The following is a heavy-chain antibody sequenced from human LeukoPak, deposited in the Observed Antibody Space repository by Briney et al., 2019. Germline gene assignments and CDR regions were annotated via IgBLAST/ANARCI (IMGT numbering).Heavy chain of an antibody. J-gene: IGHJ4*02. Sequence: SETLSLTCTVSGGSISNYYWSWIRQPPGKGLKWIGYIYYSGSTSGSTNYNPSLKSRVTILVDASKNQFSLKLSSVTAADTAVYYCTFPVYDILTDGDYWGQGTLVTVSS. CDR1: GGSISNYY. CDR2: IYYSGSTSGST. D-gene: IGHD3-9*01. V-gene: IGHV4-4*08. CDR3: TFPVYDILTDGDY.